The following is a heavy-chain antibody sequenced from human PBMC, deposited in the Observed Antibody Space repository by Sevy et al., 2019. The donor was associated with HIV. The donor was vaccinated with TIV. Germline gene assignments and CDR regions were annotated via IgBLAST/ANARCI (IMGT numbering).Heavy chain of an antibody. Sequence: GSLRLSRSTFGFTFCSHAMRWVRQGPGKGLGWGPAISGSGGSTYYAESGKGRFTLSRDNSKNTLYLQMNSLGAEDTAVYYCARHLNVLRFLEWSRFDPWGQGTLVTVSS. D-gene: IGHD3-3*01. CDR1: GFTFCSHA. J-gene: IGHJ5*02. V-gene: IGHV3-23*01. CDR3: ARHLNVLRFLEWSRFDP. CDR2: ISGSGGST.